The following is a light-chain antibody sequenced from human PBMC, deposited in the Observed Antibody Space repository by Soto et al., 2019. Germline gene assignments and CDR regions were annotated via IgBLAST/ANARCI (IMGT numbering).Light chain of an antibody. Sequence: PGDRATLSGRASQSLSVSYIAWYQQKPGQAPRLLIYSTSTRAAGIPDRFTGRGSGTHFTLAISRLEPEDFAVYYCHQFGDSPQTFGQGTKVDI. J-gene: IGKJ1*01. V-gene: IGKV3-20*01. CDR1: QSLSVSY. CDR3: HQFGDSPQT. CDR2: STS.